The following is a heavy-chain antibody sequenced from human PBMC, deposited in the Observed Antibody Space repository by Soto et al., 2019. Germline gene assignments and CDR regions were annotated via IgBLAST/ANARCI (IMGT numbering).Heavy chain of an antibody. CDR3: ARLGHDYAWYYGMDV. CDR2: MYYSGSN. V-gene: IGHV4-61*01. J-gene: IGHJ6*02. D-gene: IGHD3-16*01. CDR1: GGSVSSGSYY. Sequence: PSETLSLTCTVSGGSVSSGSYYWSWIRQPPGKGLEWIGYMYYSGSNNYNPSLKSRVTISGDTSKNQFSLKLSSVTAADTAVYYCARLGHDYAWYYGMDVWGQGTTVTVSS.